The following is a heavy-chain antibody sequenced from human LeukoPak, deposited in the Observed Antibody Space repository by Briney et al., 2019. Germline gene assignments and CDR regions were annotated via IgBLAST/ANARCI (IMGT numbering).Heavy chain of an antibody. D-gene: IGHD3-16*01. CDR1: RFTFNSYA. CDR2: IGGSNGIT. J-gene: IGHJ4*02. Sequence: PGGSLRLSCAASRFTFNSYAMSWVRQAPGKGLEWVSVIGGSNGITFYVGSVKGRFTISRDNSKDTLYLQMNSLRAEDTAVYYCARDRTNPYDYGYFDLWGQGTLVTVSA. V-gene: IGHV3-23*01. CDR3: ARDRTNPYDYGYFDL.